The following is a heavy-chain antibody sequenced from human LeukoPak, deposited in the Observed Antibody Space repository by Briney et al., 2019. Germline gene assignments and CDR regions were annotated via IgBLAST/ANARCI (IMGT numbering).Heavy chain of an antibody. D-gene: IGHD6-13*01. V-gene: IGHV1-18*01. J-gene: IGHJ4*02. CDR3: ARAQYSSSWPKFDY. CDR1: GYTFTSYG. Sequence: APVKVSCKASGYTFTSYGISWVRQAPGQGLEWMGWISAYNGNTNYAQKLQGRVTMTTDTSTSTAYMELRSLRSDDTAVYYCARAQYSSSWPKFDYWGQGTLVTVSS. CDR2: ISAYNGNT.